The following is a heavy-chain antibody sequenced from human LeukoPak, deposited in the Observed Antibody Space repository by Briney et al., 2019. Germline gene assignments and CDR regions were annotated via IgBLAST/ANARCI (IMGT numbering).Heavy chain of an antibody. CDR2: ISGSGSTV. CDR1: GFTFSRFE. V-gene: IGHV3-48*03. J-gene: IGHJ4*02. D-gene: IGHD5-18*01. Sequence: GGPLRLSCTASGFTFSRFEMNWGRPAPGEGVGWISCISGSGSTVYYADSVKGRFTISRDNAKNSLYLQMNILRAEDTAVYYCPKGFRDTAMFLDDWGQGTLVTVSS. CDR3: PKGFRDTAMFLDD.